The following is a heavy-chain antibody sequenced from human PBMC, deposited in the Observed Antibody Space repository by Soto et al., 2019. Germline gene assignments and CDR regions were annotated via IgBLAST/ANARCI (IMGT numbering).Heavy chain of an antibody. CDR1: GFTFSSYE. V-gene: IGHV3-48*03. J-gene: IGHJ4*02. Sequence: GGSLRLSCAASGFTFSSYEMNWFREAPGKGLEWVSYISSSGSTIYYADSVKGRFTISRDNAKNSLYLQMNSLRAEDTAVYYCATITERSGYWGQGTLVTVSS. CDR3: ATITERSGY. CDR2: ISSSGSTI. D-gene: IGHD5-12*01.